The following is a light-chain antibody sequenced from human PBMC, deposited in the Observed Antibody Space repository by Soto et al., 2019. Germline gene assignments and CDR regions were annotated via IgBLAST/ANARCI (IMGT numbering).Light chain of an antibody. CDR3: NSYRSRDSVV. Sequence: QSALTQPASVSGSPGQSITISCTGTSNDVGGYNHVSWYQQHPGKAPKLIIYEVSYRPSGVSNRFSGSKSGNTASLTISGLQAEDDADYYCNSYRSRDSVVFGGGTKLTVL. CDR2: EVS. CDR1: SNDVGGYNH. J-gene: IGLJ2*01. V-gene: IGLV2-14*01.